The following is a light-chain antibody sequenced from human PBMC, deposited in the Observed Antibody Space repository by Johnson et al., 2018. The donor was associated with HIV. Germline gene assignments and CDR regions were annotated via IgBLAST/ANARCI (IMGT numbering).Light chain of an antibody. CDR1: SSNIGNNY. CDR3: GTWDSSLSAGGV. J-gene: IGLJ1*01. V-gene: IGLV1-51*02. Sequence: QSVLTQPPSVSAAPGQKVTISCSGSSSNIGNNYVSWYQQLPGTAPKLLIYENNKRPSGIPDRFSGSKSGTSATLGLTGLQTGDEADYYCGTWDSSLSAGGVFGNRTKVTVL. CDR2: ENN.